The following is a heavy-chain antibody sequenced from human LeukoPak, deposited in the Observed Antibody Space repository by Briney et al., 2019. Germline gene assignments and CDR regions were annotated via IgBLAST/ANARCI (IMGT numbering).Heavy chain of an antibody. CDR1: GGSFSGYY. CDR2: INHSGST. V-gene: IGHV4-34*01. CDR3: ARGRYYYDSSGYYGFDY. D-gene: IGHD3-22*01. Sequence: PSETLSLTCAVYGGSFSGYYWSWIRQPPEKGLEWIGEINHSGSTNYNPSLKSRVTISVDTSKNQFSLKLSSVTAADTAVYYCARGRYYYDSSGYYGFDYWGQGTLVTVSS. J-gene: IGHJ4*02.